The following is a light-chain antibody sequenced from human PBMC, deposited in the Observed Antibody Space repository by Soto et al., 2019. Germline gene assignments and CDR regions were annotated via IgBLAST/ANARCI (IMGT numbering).Light chain of an antibody. J-gene: IGKJ5*01. V-gene: IGKV3-11*01. Sequence: EIVLTQSPATLSLSPGERATLSCRASQSVSSYLVWYQQKSGQAPRLLIYDASKRATGIPDRFSGSGSGTDFTLTMSSLEPDDFAVYFCQQRNSWPRVFGGGTRLEIK. CDR1: QSVSSY. CDR2: DAS. CDR3: QQRNSWPRV.